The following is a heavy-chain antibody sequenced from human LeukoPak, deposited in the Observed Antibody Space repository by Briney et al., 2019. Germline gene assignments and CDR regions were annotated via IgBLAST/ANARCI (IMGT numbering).Heavy chain of an antibody. CDR1: GGTFSSYA. V-gene: IGHV1-69*05. Sequence: GASVKVSCKASGGTFSSYAISWVRQAPGQGLEWMGGIIPIFGTANHAQKFQGRVTITTDESTSTAYMELSSLRSEDTAVYYCAGNRDGYNYYYYYYMDVWGKGTTVTVSS. D-gene: IGHD5-24*01. CDR3: AGNRDGYNYYYYYYMDV. J-gene: IGHJ6*03. CDR2: IIPIFGTA.